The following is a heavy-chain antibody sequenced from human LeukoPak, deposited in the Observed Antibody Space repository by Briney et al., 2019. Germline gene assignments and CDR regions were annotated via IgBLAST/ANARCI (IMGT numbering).Heavy chain of an antibody. J-gene: IGHJ4*02. D-gene: IGHD3-16*01. CDR2: ITTSGTTL. CDR1: GFTFSSYE. CDR3: ARDKGGIGHYFDY. Sequence: GGSLRLSCAASGFTFSSYEMNWVRQAPGKGLEWISYITTSGTTLDYADSVKGRFTISRDNAKNSLYLQMNSLRAEDTAVYYCARDKGGIGHYFDYWGQGTLVTVSS. V-gene: IGHV3-48*03.